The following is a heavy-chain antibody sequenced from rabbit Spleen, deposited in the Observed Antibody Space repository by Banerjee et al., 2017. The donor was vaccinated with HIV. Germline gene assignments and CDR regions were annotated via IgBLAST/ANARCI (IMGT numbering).Heavy chain of an antibody. D-gene: IGHD6-1*01. Sequence: QEQLVESGGGLVQPEGSLTLTCTASGFSFSSSYYMCWVRQTPGKGLEWIGCIYTDSDNTYYANWAKGRFTVSRTSSTTVTLRVTSLTAADTATYFCARGKDYSYIRGFDLWGQGTLVTVS. CDR3: ARGKDYSYIRGFDL. J-gene: IGHJ4*01. CDR1: GFSFSSSYY. CDR2: IYTDSDNT. V-gene: IGHV1S45*01.